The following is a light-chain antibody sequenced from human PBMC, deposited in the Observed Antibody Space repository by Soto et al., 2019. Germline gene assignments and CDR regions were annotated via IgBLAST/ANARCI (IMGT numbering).Light chain of an antibody. CDR1: SSDVGTYNY. CDR2: EVS. Sequence: QSALTQPASVSGSPGQSITISCTGTSSDVGTYNYVSWYQQHRGKAPKLIIYEVSNRPSGVSNRFSGSKSGNTASLTISGLQAEDEADYYCSSYTSSTDYVFGTGTKLTVL. V-gene: IGLV2-14*01. J-gene: IGLJ1*01. CDR3: SSYTSSTDYV.